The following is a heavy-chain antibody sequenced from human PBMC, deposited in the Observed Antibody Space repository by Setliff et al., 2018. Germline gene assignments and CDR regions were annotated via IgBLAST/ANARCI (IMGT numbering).Heavy chain of an antibody. D-gene: IGHD2-2*01. Sequence: ASVKVSCKASGYTFTSYAMHWVRQAPGQRLEWMGWINAGNGNTKYSQKFQGRVTITRDTSASTAYMELSSLRSEDTAVYYCARDVSAAVPAAILYYWGQGTLVTVSS. CDR3: ARDVSAAVPAAILYY. V-gene: IGHV1-3*01. CDR1: GYTFTSYA. CDR2: INAGNGNT. J-gene: IGHJ4*02.